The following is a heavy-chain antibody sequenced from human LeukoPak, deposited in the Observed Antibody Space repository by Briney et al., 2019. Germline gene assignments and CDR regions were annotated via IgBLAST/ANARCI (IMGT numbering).Heavy chain of an antibody. J-gene: IGHJ5*02. Sequence: PGGSLRLSCAASGFTFSAYNMIWVRQAPGKGLEWVSVIYSGGSTYYADSVKGRFTISRDNSKNTLYLQMNSLRAEDTAVYYCAREGYSYGQNWFDPWGQGTLVTVSS. CDR1: GFTFSAYN. V-gene: IGHV3-53*01. D-gene: IGHD5-18*01. CDR3: AREGYSYGQNWFDP. CDR2: IYSGGST.